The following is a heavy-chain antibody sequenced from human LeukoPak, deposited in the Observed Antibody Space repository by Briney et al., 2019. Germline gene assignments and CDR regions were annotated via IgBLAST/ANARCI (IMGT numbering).Heavy chain of an antibody. Sequence: SETLSLTCTVSGGSISSYYWSRIRQPPGKGLEWIGYIYYSGSTNYNPSLKSRVTISVDTSKNQFSLKLSSVTAADTAVYYCARRWPLLYYGMDVWGQGTTVTVSS. D-gene: IGHD2-15*01. CDR1: GGSISSYY. J-gene: IGHJ6*02. CDR2: IYYSGST. CDR3: ARRWPLLYYGMDV. V-gene: IGHV4-59*08.